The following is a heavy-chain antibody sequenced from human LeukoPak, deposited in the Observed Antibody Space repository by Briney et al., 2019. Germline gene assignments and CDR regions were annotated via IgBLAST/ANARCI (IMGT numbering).Heavy chain of an antibody. D-gene: IGHD3-22*01. Sequence: SETLSLTCTVSGGSISSGDYYWSWIRQPPGKGLEWIGYIYYSGSTYYNPSLKSRVTISVDTSKNQFSLKLNSVTAADTAVYYCARALSTYYDSSGYYDYWGQGTLVTVSS. CDR1: GGSISSGDYY. J-gene: IGHJ4*02. CDR3: ARALSTYYDSSGYYDY. V-gene: IGHV4-30-4*01. CDR2: IYYSGST.